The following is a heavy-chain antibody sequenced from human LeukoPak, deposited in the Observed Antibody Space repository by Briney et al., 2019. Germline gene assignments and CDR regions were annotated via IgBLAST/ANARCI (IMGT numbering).Heavy chain of an antibody. D-gene: IGHD2-21*02. CDR2: FDPEDGET. Sequence: ASVKVSCKASGYTFTGYYMHWVRQAPGKGLEWMGGFDPEDGETIYAQKFQGRVTMTEDTSTDTAYMELSSLRSEDTAVYYCATIPVSVVVTEYWGQGTLVTVSS. CDR1: GYTFTGYY. V-gene: IGHV1-24*01. J-gene: IGHJ4*02. CDR3: ATIPVSVVVTEY.